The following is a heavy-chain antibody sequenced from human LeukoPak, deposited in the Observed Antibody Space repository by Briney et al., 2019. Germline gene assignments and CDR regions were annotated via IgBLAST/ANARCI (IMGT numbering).Heavy chain of an antibody. J-gene: IGHJ4*02. CDR1: GFGFRMYA. Sequence: PGGSLRLSCVVSGFGFRMYATTWVRQAPGKGLEWVSGIDGTGNHIQYVDSVKGRFTISKDFSKNTLYLQLNRLSDEDTAVYYCAKVSIYGDGKWDIDYWGQGSLVTVSS. CDR3: AKVSIYGDGKWDIDY. D-gene: IGHD1-26*01. V-gene: IGHV3-23*05. CDR2: IDGTGNHI.